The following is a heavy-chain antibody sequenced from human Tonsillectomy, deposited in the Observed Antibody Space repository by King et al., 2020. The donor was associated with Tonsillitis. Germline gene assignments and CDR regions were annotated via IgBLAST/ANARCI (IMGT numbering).Heavy chain of an antibody. Sequence: VQLVESGGGVVQPGRSLRLSCAASGITFSIYAMHWVRQAPGKGLEGVAATSSDGTNKYYGDSVKGRFTISRDNSKNTLYLQMNSLRVDDTAVYYCAKGSASCYTCWFDPWGQGTLVTVSS. CDR2: TSSDGTNK. D-gene: IGHD2-2*02. CDR3: AKGSASCYTCWFDP. V-gene: IGHV3-30*18. CDR1: GITFSIYA. J-gene: IGHJ5*02.